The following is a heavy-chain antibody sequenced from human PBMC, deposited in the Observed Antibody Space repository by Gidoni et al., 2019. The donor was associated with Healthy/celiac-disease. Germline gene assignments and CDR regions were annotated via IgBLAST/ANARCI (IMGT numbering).Heavy chain of an antibody. CDR2: INPNSGGT. J-gene: IGHJ6*03. CDR1: GYTFTGYY. D-gene: IGHD2-2*02. Sequence: LLVQSGAEAKKPGASVKVSCKASGYTFTGYYIHWVRQAPGKGLEWMGWINPNSGGTNYAQKFQGRVTMTRDTSISTAYMELSSLRSDDTAFYYCARSYCGSTNCYNSYYYYYMDVWGKGTTVTVSS. V-gene: IGHV1-2*02. CDR3: ARSYCGSTNCYNSYYYYYMDV.